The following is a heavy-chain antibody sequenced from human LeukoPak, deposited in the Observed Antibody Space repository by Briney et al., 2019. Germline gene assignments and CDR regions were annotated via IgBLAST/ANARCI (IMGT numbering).Heavy chain of an antibody. CDR1: GYIFTSYH. Sequence: ASLKVSCKASGYIFTSYHIHWVRQAPGQGLEWMGIINPSGGSTNNAQKFQGRVTMTREMSPSTVYIELTRLRVEETAVYYCARGAHVSYYRGAFDIWGQGTMVTVSS. CDR2: INPSGGST. D-gene: IGHD1-26*01. CDR3: ARGAHVSYYRGAFDI. V-gene: IGHV1-46*01. J-gene: IGHJ3*02.